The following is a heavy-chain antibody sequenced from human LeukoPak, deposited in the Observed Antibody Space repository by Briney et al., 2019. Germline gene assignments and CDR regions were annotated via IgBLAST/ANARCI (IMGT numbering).Heavy chain of an antibody. CDR2: IYYSGST. V-gene: IGHV4-59*01. J-gene: IGHJ3*02. CDR3: AREPIYGSGSYYRAFDI. Sequence: PSETLSLTCTVSGGSISSYYWNWIRQPPGKGLEWIGYIYYSGSTNYNPSLKSRVTISVDTSKNQFSLKLSSVTAADTAVYYCAREPIYGSGSYYRAFDIWGQGTMVTVSS. D-gene: IGHD3-10*01. CDR1: GGSISSYY.